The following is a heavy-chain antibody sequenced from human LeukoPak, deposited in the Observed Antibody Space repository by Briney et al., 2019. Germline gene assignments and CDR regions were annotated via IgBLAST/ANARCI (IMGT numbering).Heavy chain of an antibody. CDR1: GFTFSSYG. V-gene: IGHV3-30*02. CDR3: AKGSDYGDYHPYAFDI. Sequence: GGSLRLSCAASGFTFSSYGMHWVRQAPGKGLEWVAFIRYDGSNKYYADSVKGRFTISRDNSKNTLYLQMNSLRAEDTAVYYCAKGSDYGDYHPYAFDIWGQGTMVTVSS. J-gene: IGHJ3*02. CDR2: IRYDGSNK. D-gene: IGHD4-17*01.